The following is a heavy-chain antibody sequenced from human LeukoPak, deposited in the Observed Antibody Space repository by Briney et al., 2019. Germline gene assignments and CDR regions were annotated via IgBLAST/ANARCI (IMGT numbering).Heavy chain of an antibody. D-gene: IGHD1-26*01. V-gene: IGHV1-8*01. CDR3: ARGSLLDAFDI. CDR1: GYTFTSYD. Sequence: ASVKVSCKASGYTFTSYDINWVRQATGQGLEWMGRINPNSGNTDYAQKFQGRVTMTRNTSISTAYMELSSLRSEDTAVYYCARGSLLDAFDIWGQGTMVTVSS. CDR2: INPNSGNT. J-gene: IGHJ3*02.